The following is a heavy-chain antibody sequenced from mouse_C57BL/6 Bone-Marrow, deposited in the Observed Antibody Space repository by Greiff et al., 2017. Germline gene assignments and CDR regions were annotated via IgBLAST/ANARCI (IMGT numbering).Heavy chain of an antibody. CDR2: IDPETGGT. V-gene: IGHV1-15*01. CDR3: TNYYGSSFAWFAY. Sequence: VQLVESGAELVRPGASVTLSCKASGYTFTDYEMHWVKQTPVHGLEWIGAIDPETGGTAYNQKFKGKAILTADKSSSTAYMELRSLTSEDSAVYYCTNYYGSSFAWFAYWGQGTLVTVSA. CDR1: GYTFTDYE. J-gene: IGHJ3*01. D-gene: IGHD1-1*01.